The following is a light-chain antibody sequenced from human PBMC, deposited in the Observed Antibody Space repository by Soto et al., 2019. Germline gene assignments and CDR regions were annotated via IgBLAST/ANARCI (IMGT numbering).Light chain of an antibody. Sequence: EIVLTQSPGTLSLSPGERATLSCRASQSVSNNYLAWYQQKPGQAPRLLIYGASNRATGIPVRFSGSGSGTEFTLTISSLQSEDFAVYYCQKYNNWPPITFGQGTRMEIK. CDR1: QSVSNN. V-gene: IGKV3-15*01. CDR3: QKYNNWPPIT. CDR2: GAS. J-gene: IGKJ5*01.